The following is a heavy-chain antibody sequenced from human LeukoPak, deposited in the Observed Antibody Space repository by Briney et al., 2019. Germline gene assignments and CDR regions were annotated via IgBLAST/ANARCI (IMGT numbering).Heavy chain of an antibody. V-gene: IGHV5-51*01. D-gene: IGHD1-26*01. CDR2: IYPGDSDT. J-gene: IGHJ4*02. CDR1: GSSFTSYW. CDR3: ARLAAGAGDY. Sequence: RGASLQISCQGSGSSFTSYWIGWVRPLPGKGLEWMGIIYPGDSDTRYSPSFQGQVTISADKSISTAYLQWSSLKASDTAMYYCARLAAGAGDYWGQGTLVTVSS.